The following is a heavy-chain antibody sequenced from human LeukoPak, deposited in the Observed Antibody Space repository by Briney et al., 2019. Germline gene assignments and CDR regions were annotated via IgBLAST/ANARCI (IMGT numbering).Heavy chain of an antibody. V-gene: IGHV3-7*01. CDR1: GFTFSSYW. D-gene: IGHD2-15*01. Sequence: GGSLRLSCAASGFTFSSYWMSWVRQAPGKGLEWVANIKQDGSEKYYVDSVKGRFTISRDNSKNTLSLQMNSLRPEDTAVYYCTKARWWLPDYWGQGALVTVSS. J-gene: IGHJ4*02. CDR2: IKQDGSEK. CDR3: TKARWWLPDY.